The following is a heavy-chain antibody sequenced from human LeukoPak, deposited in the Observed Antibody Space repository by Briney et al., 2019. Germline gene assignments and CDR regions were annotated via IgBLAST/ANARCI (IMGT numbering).Heavy chain of an antibody. V-gene: IGHV3-74*01. CDR1: GFTFSRHW. J-gene: IGHJ4*02. D-gene: IGHD5-24*01. CDR2: INSDGSST. CDR3: AREHRGYKSIDS. Sequence: HPGGSLRLSCAASGFTFSRHWMRWVRQAPGKGLVWVSRINSDGSSTNYADSVKGRFTISRDNAKNTLHLQMNSLRAEDTAVYYCAREHRGYKSIDSWGQGTLVTVSS.